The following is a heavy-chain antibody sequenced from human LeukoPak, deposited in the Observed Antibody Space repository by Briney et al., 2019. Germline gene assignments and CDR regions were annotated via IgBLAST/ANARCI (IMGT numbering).Heavy chain of an antibody. D-gene: IGHD3-22*01. V-gene: IGHV1-46*01. Sequence: ASVKVSCKASGYTFTSYYMHWVRQAPGQGLEWMGIINPSGGSTSYAQKFQGRVTMTTDTSTRTAYMELRSLRSDDTAVYYCARGPGGRSGYHPLEDYYYYYMDVWGKGTTVTVSS. CDR3: ARGPGGRSGYHPLEDYYYYYMDV. CDR2: INPSGGST. CDR1: GYTFTSYY. J-gene: IGHJ6*03.